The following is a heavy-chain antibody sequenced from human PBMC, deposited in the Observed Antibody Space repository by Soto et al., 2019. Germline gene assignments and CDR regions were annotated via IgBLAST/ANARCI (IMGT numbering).Heavy chain of an antibody. CDR3: ARGGDGYNYYYYGMDV. CDR1: GGTFSSYA. J-gene: IGHJ6*02. V-gene: IGHV1-69*13. D-gene: IGHD5-12*01. Sequence: SVKVSCKASGGTFSSYAIGWVRQAPGQGLEWMGGIIPIFGTANYAQKFQGRVTITADESTSTAYMELSSLRSEDTAVYYCARGGDGYNYYYYGMDVWGQGTTVTVSS. CDR2: IIPIFGTA.